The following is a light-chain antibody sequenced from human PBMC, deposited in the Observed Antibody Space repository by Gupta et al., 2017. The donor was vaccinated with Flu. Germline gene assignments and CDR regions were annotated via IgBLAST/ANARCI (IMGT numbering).Light chain of an antibody. CDR3: QVWDISGDRVV. CDR1: NIGSKS. CDR2: DDN. Sequence: SYVLTQPPSVSVAPGQTARITCGGNNIGSKSVHWYQQKPGQAPVWVVYDDNDRPSGIPERFSGSNSGNTATLTISRVEAGDEADYYCQVWDISGDRVVFGGGTKLTVL. V-gene: IGLV3-21*02. J-gene: IGLJ2*01.